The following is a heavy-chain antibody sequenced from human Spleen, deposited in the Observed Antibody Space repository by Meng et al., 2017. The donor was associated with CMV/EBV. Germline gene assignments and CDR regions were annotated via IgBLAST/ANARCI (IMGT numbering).Heavy chain of an antibody. V-gene: IGHV1-69*04. D-gene: IGHD4-17*01. CDR1: GGTFSSYA. CDR3: ASSSTVTTRPLFDY. Sequence: SVKVSCKASGGTFSSYAISWVRQAPGQGLEWMGRIIPILGIANYAQKFQGRVTITADKSTSTAYMELSSLRSEDTAVYYCASSSTVTTRPLFDYWGQGTLVTVSS. J-gene: IGHJ4*02. CDR2: IIPILGIA.